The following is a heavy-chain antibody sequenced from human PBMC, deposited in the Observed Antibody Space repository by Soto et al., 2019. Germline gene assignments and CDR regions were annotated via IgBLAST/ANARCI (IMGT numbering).Heavy chain of an antibody. V-gene: IGHV4-31*03. D-gene: IGHD3-22*01. Sequence: PWETLSLTCSVSGDSMSRGAYYWSWIRQHPGKGLEWIAYIYHSGDTHYNPSLRSRITISVDTSKNQFSLKLTSVTDADTAVYYCASTYSGYLDNWGQGTLVTVSS. J-gene: IGHJ4*02. CDR3: ASTYSGYLDN. CDR2: IYHSGDT. CDR1: GDSMSRGAYY.